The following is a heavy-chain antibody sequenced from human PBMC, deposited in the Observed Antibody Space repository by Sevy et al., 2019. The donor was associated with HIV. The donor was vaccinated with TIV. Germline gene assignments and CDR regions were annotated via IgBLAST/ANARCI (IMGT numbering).Heavy chain of an antibody. V-gene: IGHV4-59*01. Sequence: SETLSLTCTVSGGSISSYYWSWIRQPPGKGLEWIGYIYYSGSTNYNPSLKSRVTISVDTSKNQFSLKLSSVTAADTAVYYCARDHQGASGGRWHYYGMDVWGQGTTVTVSS. CDR2: IYYSGST. D-gene: IGHD1-26*01. CDR1: GGSISSYY. CDR3: ARDHQGASGGRWHYYGMDV. J-gene: IGHJ6*02.